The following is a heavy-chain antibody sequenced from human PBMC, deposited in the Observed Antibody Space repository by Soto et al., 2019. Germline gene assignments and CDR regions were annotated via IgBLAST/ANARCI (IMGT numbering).Heavy chain of an antibody. D-gene: IGHD2-21*01. Sequence: PSETLSLTCAVYGGSFSGYYWSWIRQPPGKGLEWIGEINHSGSTNYNPSLKSRVTISVDTSKNQFSLKLSSVTAADTAVYYCARGGGLFHYFDYWGQGTLVTVSS. CDR3: ARGGGLFHYFDY. V-gene: IGHV4-34*01. J-gene: IGHJ4*02. CDR1: GGSFSGYY. CDR2: INHSGST.